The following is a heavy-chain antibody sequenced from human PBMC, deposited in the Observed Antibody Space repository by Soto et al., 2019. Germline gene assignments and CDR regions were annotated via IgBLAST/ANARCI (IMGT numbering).Heavy chain of an antibody. V-gene: IGHV3-53*01. CDR3: ATWHEREHAYDV. Sequence: DVQLVESGGGLIQPGESRRLSCAAFGLTISGKKYVAWVRQAPGKGLEWVSALDDVDGSFYADSVKGRFTTSSDSSKTTVYLQMNDVRPDDTSVYYCATWHEREHAYDVWGQGTTVTVST. CDR2: LDDVDGS. CDR1: GLTISGKKY. J-gene: IGHJ3*01. D-gene: IGHD1-1*01.